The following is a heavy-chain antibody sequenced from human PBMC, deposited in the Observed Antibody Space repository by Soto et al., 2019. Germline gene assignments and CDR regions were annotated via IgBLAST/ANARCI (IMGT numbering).Heavy chain of an antibody. CDR2: ISGSGGST. CDR1: GFTFSSYA. CDR3: AKDRWEYSSSSLYFDY. V-gene: IGHV3-23*01. D-gene: IGHD6-6*01. Sequence: GGSLRLSCAASGFTFSSYAMSWVRQAPGKGLEWVSAISGSGGSTYYADSVKGRFTISRDNSKNTLYLQMNSLRAEDTAVYYCAKDRWEYSSSSLYFDYWGQGTLVTVSS. J-gene: IGHJ4*02.